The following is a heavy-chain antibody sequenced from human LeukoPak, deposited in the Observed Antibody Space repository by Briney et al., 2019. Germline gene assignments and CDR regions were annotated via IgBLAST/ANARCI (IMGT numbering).Heavy chain of an antibody. CDR2: IYYSGIT. D-gene: IGHD2-2*01. CDR1: GGSMSSYY. Sequence: SETLSLTCTVSGGSMSSYYWNWIRQPPGKGLEWIGYIYYSGITNYTPSLKSRVTISVRTSKNQFSLKLSSVTAADTAVYYCARAPTDHTSANFNFDYWGQGTLVTVSS. CDR3: ARAPTDHTSANFNFDY. V-gene: IGHV4-59*01. J-gene: IGHJ4*02.